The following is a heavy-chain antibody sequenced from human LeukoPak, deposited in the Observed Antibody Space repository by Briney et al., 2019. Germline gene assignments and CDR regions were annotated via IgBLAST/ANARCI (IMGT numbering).Heavy chain of an antibody. J-gene: IGHJ4*02. CDR1: GFTFSSYA. D-gene: IGHD3-16*02. CDR2: ISGCGGST. V-gene: IGHV3-23*01. Sequence: GGSLRLSCAASGFTFSSYAMSWVRQAPGKGLEWVSAISGCGGSTYYADSVKGRFTISRDNSKNTLYLQMNSLRAEDTAVYYCAKDPYYDYVWGSYRYFLPFDYWGQGTLVTVSS. CDR3: AKDPYYDYVWGSYRYFLPFDY.